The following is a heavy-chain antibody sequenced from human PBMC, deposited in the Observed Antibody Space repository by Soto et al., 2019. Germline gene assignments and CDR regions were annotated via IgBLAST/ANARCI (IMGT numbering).Heavy chain of an antibody. J-gene: IGHJ3*02. CDR1: GDSVSSNSAA. D-gene: IGHD3-3*01. V-gene: IGHV6-1*01. CDR3: ARILRFLEWPLRDDAFDI. Sequence: SQTLSLTCAISGDSVSSNSAAWNWIRQSPSRGLEWLGRTYYRSKWYNDYAVSVKSQITINPDTSKNQSSLQLNSVTPEDTAVYYCARILRFLEWPLRDDAFDIWGQGTMVTVSS. CDR2: TYYRSKWYN.